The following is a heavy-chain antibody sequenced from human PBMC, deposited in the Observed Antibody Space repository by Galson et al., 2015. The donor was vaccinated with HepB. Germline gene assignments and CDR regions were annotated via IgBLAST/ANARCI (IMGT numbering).Heavy chain of an antibody. CDR3: ARDFDMVRGVIPH. Sequence: SLRLSCAGSGFTVSTNYMSWVRQAPGKGLEWVSVINSGGSTYYPESLKGRFTISRDNSKNTVYLEMNSLRAEDTAVYYCARDFDMVRGVIPHWGQGTLVTVSS. CDR2: INSGGST. CDR1: GFTVSTNY. J-gene: IGHJ4*02. D-gene: IGHD3-10*01. V-gene: IGHV3-66*02.